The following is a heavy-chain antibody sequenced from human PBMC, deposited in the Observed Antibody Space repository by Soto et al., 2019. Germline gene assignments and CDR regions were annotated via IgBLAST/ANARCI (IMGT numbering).Heavy chain of an antibody. CDR2: ISPSSNYI. CDR3: AREAWGDDYNSGY. V-gene: IGHV3-21*01. Sequence: EVQLVESGGGLVKPGGSLRLSCAASGLTFSSYGMNWVRQAPGKGLEWVSSISPSSNYIYYADSVKGRFTISRDNAKNSLYLQMNSLRSEDTAVYYCAREAWGDDYNSGYWGQGTLVTVSS. CDR1: GLTFSSYG. J-gene: IGHJ4*02. D-gene: IGHD4-4*01.